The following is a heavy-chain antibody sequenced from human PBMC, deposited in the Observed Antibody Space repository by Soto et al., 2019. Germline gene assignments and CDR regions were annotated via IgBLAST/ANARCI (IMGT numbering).Heavy chain of an antibody. CDR3: AKDAVPYNGKWDWFDS. CDR2: IGGGGTDT. V-gene: IGHV3-23*01. Sequence: DVQLLESGGGLVQPGGSLTLSCAASRFTFSDFAMSWVRQAPGKGLEWVSSIGGGGTDTYYADSVKGRFTISRYNSKNTLDLQMDSLRDEDTAVYYCAKDAVPYNGKWDWFDSWGQGTLVIVSS. J-gene: IGHJ5*01. CDR1: RFTFSDFA. D-gene: IGHD1-20*01.